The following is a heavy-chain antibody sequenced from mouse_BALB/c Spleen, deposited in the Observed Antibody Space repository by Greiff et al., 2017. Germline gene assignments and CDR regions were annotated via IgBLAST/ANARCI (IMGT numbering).Heavy chain of an antibody. CDR3: ARWGYYGGFAY. CDR1: GYTFSSYW. J-gene: IGHJ2*01. V-gene: IGHV1-9*01. Sequence: QVQLKQSGAELMKPGASVKISCKATGYTFSSYWIEWVKQRPGHGLEWIGEILPGSGSTNYNEKFKGKATFTADTSSNTAYMQLSSLTSEDSAVYYCARWGYYGGFAYWGQGTTLTVSS. D-gene: IGHD1-1*01. CDR2: ILPGSGST.